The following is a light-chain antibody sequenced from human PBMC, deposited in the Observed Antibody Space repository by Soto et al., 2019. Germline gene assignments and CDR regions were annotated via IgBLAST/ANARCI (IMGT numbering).Light chain of an antibody. CDR3: GTWDNSLSAYLF. CDR2: QNN. V-gene: IGLV1-51*02. Sequence: QSVLTQPPSVSAAPGQKVTISCSGSSSNIGNNYVSWYQHLPGTAPKLLIYQNNKRPSGIPDRFSGSKSGTSATLGITGLQTGDEADYYCGTWDNSLSAYLFFGTGTKVTV. CDR1: SSNIGNNY. J-gene: IGLJ1*01.